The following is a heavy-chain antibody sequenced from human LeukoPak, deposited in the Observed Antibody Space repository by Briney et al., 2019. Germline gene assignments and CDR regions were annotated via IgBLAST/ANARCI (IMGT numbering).Heavy chain of an antibody. Sequence: ETLSLTCTVSGGSISSSSYYWGWIRQAPGTGLEWVSSISSSSSYIYYADSVKGRFTISRDNAKNSLYLQMNSLRAEDTAVYYCARGPAAAIRGFDYWGQGTLVTVSS. CDR3: ARGPAAAIRGFDY. J-gene: IGHJ4*02. D-gene: IGHD2-2*01. CDR1: GGSISSSS. CDR2: ISSSSSYI. V-gene: IGHV3-21*01.